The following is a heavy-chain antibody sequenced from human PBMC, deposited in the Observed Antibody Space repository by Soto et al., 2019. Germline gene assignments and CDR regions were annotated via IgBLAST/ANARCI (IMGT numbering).Heavy chain of an antibody. Sequence: PVKVSCKASGFTFSSSAMQWVRQARGQRLEWIGWIVVGSGNTNYAQKFQERVTIARDMSTSTAYMELSSLRSEDTAVYYCAAGGDGYSSFDYWGQGTLVTVSS. D-gene: IGHD5-18*01. V-gene: IGHV1-58*02. CDR2: IVVGSGNT. CDR3: AAGGDGYSSFDY. CDR1: GFTFSSSA. J-gene: IGHJ4*02.